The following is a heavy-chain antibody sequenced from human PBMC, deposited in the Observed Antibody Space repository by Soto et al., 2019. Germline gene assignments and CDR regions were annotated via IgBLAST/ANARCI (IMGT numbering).Heavy chain of an antibody. Sequence: GSVKVSSKASGYPFTAFYMNWVRQAPGQGLEWMGWVNPNTGVTKYAQKFHGRVTMTRDTSINTAYMELSGLTSYDTAVYYCTTLRLDPWGQGTMFTVSS. V-gene: IGHV1-2*02. CDR1: GYPFTAFY. CDR3: TTLRLDP. CDR2: VNPNTGVT. J-gene: IGHJ5*02. D-gene: IGHD3-9*01.